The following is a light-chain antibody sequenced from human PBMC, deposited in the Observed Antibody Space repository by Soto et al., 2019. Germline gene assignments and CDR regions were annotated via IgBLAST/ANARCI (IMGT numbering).Light chain of an antibody. CDR3: CSYADSYTFV. CDR1: SNDVGAYNY. V-gene: IGLV2-11*01. J-gene: IGLJ1*01. CDR2: DVS. Sequence: QSVLTQPRSVSASPGQSVTISCTGTSNDVGAYNYVSWYQQFPGKAPKLMIYDVSKRPSGVPHRFSGFKSGNTASLTISGLQAADEADYYCCSYADSYTFVFGTGTKVTVL.